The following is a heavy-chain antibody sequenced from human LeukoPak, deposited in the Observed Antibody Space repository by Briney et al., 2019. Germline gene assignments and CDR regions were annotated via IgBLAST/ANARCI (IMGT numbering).Heavy chain of an antibody. CDR2: IYYSGST. CDR1: GGSISSYY. Sequence: SETLSLTCTVSGGSISSYYWSWIRQPPGKGLEWIGYIYYSGSTNYNPSLKSRVTISVDTSKNQFSLKLSSVTAADTAVYYCAREPTPYDAFDIWGQGTMATVSS. CDR3: AREPTPYDAFDI. J-gene: IGHJ3*02. V-gene: IGHV4-59*01.